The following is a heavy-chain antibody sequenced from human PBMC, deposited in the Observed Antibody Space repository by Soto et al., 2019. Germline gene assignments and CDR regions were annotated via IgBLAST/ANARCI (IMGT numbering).Heavy chain of an antibody. CDR1: GFTYSDYA. V-gene: IGHV3-30*18. D-gene: IGHD6-19*01. CDR2: VSHDGRNT. Sequence: VQLVESGGGVVQPGRSLRLSCAAAGFTYSDYAVHRVREAPGKGLEWVAVVSHDGRNTHYADSVKGRFTISRDSSKNTVSLEMTSLRAEDTAVYYCAKGGRQWLVTSDFNYWGQVALVTVSS. CDR3: AKGGRQWLVTSDFNY. J-gene: IGHJ4*02.